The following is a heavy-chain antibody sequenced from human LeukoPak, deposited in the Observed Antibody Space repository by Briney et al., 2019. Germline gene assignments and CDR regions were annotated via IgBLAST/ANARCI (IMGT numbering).Heavy chain of an antibody. CDR1: GGSIISSY. V-gene: IGHV4-4*09. J-gene: IGHJ6*03. CDR2: FYTSGST. D-gene: IGHD1-20*01. Sequence: SETLSLTCTVPGGSIISSYWSWIRQPQGKGLGWIGYFYTSGSTSYNPSLKSRLTISVDTSKNQFSLKLSSVTAADTAVYYCARQGYNWNAIYYYYMDVWGKGTTVTVSS. CDR3: ARQGYNWNAIYYYYMDV.